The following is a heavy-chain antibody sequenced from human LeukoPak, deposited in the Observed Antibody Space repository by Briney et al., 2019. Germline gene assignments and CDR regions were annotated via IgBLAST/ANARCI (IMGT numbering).Heavy chain of an antibody. V-gene: IGHV3-23*01. CDR2: ISHNGGTT. D-gene: IGHD3-10*01. J-gene: IGHJ4*02. CDR1: GFIFSSYA. Sequence: GGSLRLSCATSGFIFSSYAMTWVRQAPGKGLEWVSGISHNGGTTYYADSVKGRFTISRDNSKNTLFLQMNSLRAEDTAVYYCAKVFNTLLWFGESFDYWGQGTLVTVSS. CDR3: AKVFNTLLWFGESFDY.